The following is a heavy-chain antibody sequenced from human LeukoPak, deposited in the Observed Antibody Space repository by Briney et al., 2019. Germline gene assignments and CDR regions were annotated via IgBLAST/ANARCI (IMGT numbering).Heavy chain of an antibody. Sequence: GGSLRLSCAASGFTFSSYGMHWVRQAPGKGLEWVAVISYDGSNRYYADSVKGRFTISRDNSKNTLYLQMNSLRAEDTAVYYCAKGLYCSSTSCYDYWGQGTLVTVSS. CDR1: GFTFSSYG. V-gene: IGHV3-30*18. CDR3: AKGLYCSSTSCYDY. D-gene: IGHD2-2*01. J-gene: IGHJ4*02. CDR2: ISYDGSNR.